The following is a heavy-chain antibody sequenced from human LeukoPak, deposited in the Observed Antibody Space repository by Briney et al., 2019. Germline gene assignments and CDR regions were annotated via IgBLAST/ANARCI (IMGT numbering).Heavy chain of an antibody. CDR3: ASTMDELGPYFDY. Sequence: SVKLSCKAAGCSFTSCAISWVRQAPGPGLEWMGRIIPIFGTANYAHKFQGRVTITTDESTSTAYMELSSLRSEDTAVYYCASTMDELGPYFDYWGQGTLVTVSS. D-gene: IGHD3-10*01. V-gene: IGHV1-69*05. J-gene: IGHJ4*02. CDR1: GCSFTSCA. CDR2: IIPIFGTA.